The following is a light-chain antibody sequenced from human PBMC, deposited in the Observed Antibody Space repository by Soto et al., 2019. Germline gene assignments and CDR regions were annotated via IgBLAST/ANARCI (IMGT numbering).Light chain of an antibody. V-gene: IGKV1-27*01. J-gene: IGKJ1*01. CDR2: AAS. CDR1: QGIRDS. CDR3: HSYDSSPSWT. Sequence: DIQMTQSPSSLSASVGDRVTITCRASQGIRDSLAWYQQKPGEVPKLLIFAASALQSGVPSRFSGGGSGTDFTLTITNLQPEAVATYYCHSYDSSPSWTFGQGTRVEIK.